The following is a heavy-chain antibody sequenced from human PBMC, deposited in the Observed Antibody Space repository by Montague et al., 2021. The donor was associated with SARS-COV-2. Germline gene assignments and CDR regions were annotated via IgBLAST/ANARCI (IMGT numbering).Heavy chain of an antibody. CDR3: ARGDHPTTASWYFFDS. CDR2: IYSSGNT. D-gene: IGHD6-13*01. V-gene: IGHV4-4*07. Sequence: SETLSLTCTVSGGSINYYYWHWLRQSAGKGLEWIGRIYSSGNTNSIPSLESRVIMSVDSSQNQFSLKLNSVTAADTAVYYCARGDHPTTASWYFFDSWGQGALVTVSS. J-gene: IGHJ4*02. CDR1: GGSINYYY.